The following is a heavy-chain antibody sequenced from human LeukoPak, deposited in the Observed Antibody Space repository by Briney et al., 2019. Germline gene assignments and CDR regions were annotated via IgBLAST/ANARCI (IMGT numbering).Heavy chain of an antibody. Sequence: GGSLRLSCTASGFTFGDYAMSWFRQAPGKGLEWVGFIRSKAYGGTTEYAASVKGRFTISRDDSKSIAYLQMNSLKTEDTAVYYCTRAGGLGELGRIDYWGQGTLVTVSS. J-gene: IGHJ4*02. D-gene: IGHD3-10*01. CDR3: TRAGGLGELGRIDY. V-gene: IGHV3-49*03. CDR1: GFTFGDYA. CDR2: IRSKAYGGTT.